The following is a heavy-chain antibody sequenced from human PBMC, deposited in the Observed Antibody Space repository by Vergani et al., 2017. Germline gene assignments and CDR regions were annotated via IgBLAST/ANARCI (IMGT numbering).Heavy chain of an antibody. CDR1: GFTFNQYG. D-gene: IGHD1-14*01. CDR2: TWYDGNNK. V-gene: IGHV3-33*01. J-gene: IGHJ5*02. CDR3: AGDLRLLYNRFDP. Sequence: QVQLVESGGGVVQPGRSLRLSCAASGFTFNQYGMHLVRQAPGKGLEWVAVTWYDGNNKQYADSVKGRFTISRDNSKSTMYLQMNSLRDEDTGVYYCAGDLRLLYNRFDPWGQGTLVTVSS.